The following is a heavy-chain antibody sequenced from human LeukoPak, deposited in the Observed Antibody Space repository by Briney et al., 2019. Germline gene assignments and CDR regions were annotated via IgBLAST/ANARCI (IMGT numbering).Heavy chain of an antibody. CDR1: GGSISSYS. V-gene: IGHV4-4*07. Sequence: SETLSLTCTVSGGSISSYSWSWIRQPAGKGLEWIGRIYTSGNINYNPSLKSRVTMSVDTSKNQFSLNLRSVTAADTAVYYCARDRGDSSGYYPDYWGQGTLVTVSS. D-gene: IGHD3-22*01. J-gene: IGHJ4*02. CDR2: IYTSGNI. CDR3: ARDRGDSSGYYPDY.